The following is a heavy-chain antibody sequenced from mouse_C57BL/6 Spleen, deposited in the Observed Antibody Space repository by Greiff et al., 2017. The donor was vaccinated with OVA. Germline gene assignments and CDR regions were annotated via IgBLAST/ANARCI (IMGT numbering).Heavy chain of an antibody. CDR1: GFTFSSYA. CDR3: TRELWDY. CDR2: ISSGGDYI. J-gene: IGHJ2*01. Sequence: EVKVEESGEGLVKPGGSLKLSCAASGFTFSSYAMSWVRQTPEKRLEWVAYISSGGDYIYYADTVKGRFTISRDNARNTLYLQMSSLKSEDTAMYYCTRELWDYWGQGTTLTVSS. V-gene: IGHV5-9-1*02. D-gene: IGHD4-1*01.